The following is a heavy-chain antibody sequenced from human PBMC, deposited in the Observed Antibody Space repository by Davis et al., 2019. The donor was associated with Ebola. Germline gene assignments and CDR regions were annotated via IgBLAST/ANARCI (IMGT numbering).Heavy chain of an antibody. CDR1: VITFSSYA. D-gene: IGHD3-16*01. J-gene: IGHJ6*04. V-gene: IGHV3-23*01. CDR2: ISGSGGST. Sequence: GGSLRLSCTDSVITFSSYAMTWVRQAPGKGLEWVSAISGSGGSTYYADSVKGRFTISRDDSKNTLYLQMNSLRPEDTAVYYCARGPPSDAYHYFGLDVWGKGTTVSVSS. CDR3: ARGPPSDAYHYFGLDV.